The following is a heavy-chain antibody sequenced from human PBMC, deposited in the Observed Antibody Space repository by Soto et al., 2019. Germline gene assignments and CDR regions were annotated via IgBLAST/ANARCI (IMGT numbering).Heavy chain of an antibody. J-gene: IGHJ6*02. CDR3: VKYRIQLWSYMDV. CDR2: ISSNGGST. V-gene: IGHV3-64D*08. Sequence: QPGGSLRLSCSASGFTFSSYAMHWVRQAPGKGLEYVSAISSNGGSTYYADSVKGRFTISRDNSKNTLYLQMSSLRAEDTAVYYCVKYRIQLWSYMDVWGQGTTVTVSS. D-gene: IGHD5-18*01. CDR1: GFTFSSYA.